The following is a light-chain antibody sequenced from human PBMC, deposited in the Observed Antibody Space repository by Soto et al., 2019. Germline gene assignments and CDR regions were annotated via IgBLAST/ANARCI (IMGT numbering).Light chain of an antibody. Sequence: IVRTQSPDTLSLSRGERATLSCRASQTIRTSLAWYQQRPGQAPRLLIFDASRKTFGVPDRFTGSGSGTDFTLTINRLEPEDFGVYFCQQYGSSVTFGGGTKVDIK. CDR2: DAS. J-gene: IGKJ4*01. V-gene: IGKV3-20*01. CDR1: QTIRTS. CDR3: QQYGSSVT.